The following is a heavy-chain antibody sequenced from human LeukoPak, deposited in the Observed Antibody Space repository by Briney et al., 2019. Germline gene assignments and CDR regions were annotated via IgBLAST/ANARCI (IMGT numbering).Heavy chain of an antibody. D-gene: IGHD5-24*01. J-gene: IGHJ3*01. CDR2: TYSSGTT. V-gene: IGHV3-66*01. Sequence: GGSLRLSCAASGFNVSNNYMHWVRLAPGERLEWVSVTYSSGTTYYADSVKGRFTISRDTSKNTLHLQMNSLRVEDTAVYHCARDIRREMAIPFDVWGQGTLVTVSS. CDR3: ARDIRREMAIPFDV. CDR1: GFNVSNNY.